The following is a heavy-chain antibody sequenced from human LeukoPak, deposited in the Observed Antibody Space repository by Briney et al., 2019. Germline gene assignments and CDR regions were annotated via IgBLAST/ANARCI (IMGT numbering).Heavy chain of an antibody. D-gene: IGHD3-10*01. J-gene: IGHJ2*01. Sequence: PSETLSLTCTVSGDSISDSSYSWGWIRQPPGKGLEWIGSISYSGITYYSPSLKSRVTISVDTSKNQFSLKLSSVTAADTAVYYCARDRSFRYFDLWGRGTLVTVSS. CDR2: ISYSGIT. CDR1: GDSISDSSYS. V-gene: IGHV4-39*07. CDR3: ARDRSFRYFDL.